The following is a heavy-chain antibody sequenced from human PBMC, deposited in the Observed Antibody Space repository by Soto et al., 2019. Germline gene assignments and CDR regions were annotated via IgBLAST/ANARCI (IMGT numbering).Heavy chain of an antibody. CDR3: ARSPTRIAARYYFDY. J-gene: IGHJ4*02. D-gene: IGHD6-13*01. CDR2: INPSGGST. CDR1: GYTFTSYY. V-gene: IGHV1-46*01. Sequence: QVQLVQSGAEVKKPGASVKVSCKASGYTFTSYYMHWVRQAPGQGLEWMGIINPSGGSTSYAQKFQGRVTMTRDTSTSTVYMELSSLRSEDTAVYYCARSPTRIAARYYFDYWGQGTLVTVSS.